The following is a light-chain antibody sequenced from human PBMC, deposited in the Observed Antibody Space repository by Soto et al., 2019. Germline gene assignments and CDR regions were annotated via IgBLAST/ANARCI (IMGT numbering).Light chain of an antibody. V-gene: IGKV1-39*01. J-gene: IGKJ5*01. CDR2: AAS. CDR3: QQSYSTPSIT. Sequence: DIQMTGSPSSLCASVGDRVTITCRASQSISSYLNWYQQKPGKAPKLLIYAASSLQSGVPSRFSGSGSGTDFTLTISSLQPEDFATYYCQQSYSTPSITFGQGTRLEIK. CDR1: QSISSY.